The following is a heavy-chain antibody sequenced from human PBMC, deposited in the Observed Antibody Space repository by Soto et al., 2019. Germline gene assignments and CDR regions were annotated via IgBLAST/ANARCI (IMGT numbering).Heavy chain of an antibody. D-gene: IGHD6-13*01. CDR3: GRDLAAADY. CDR1: GYIFINYY. CDR2: FNAMSRST. J-gene: IGHJ4*02. Sequence: QVQLVQSGAEVTKPGATVKISCKTSGYIFINYYIHWVPQAPGQGLERVALFNAMSRSTNYAQKLQGRVTVTSDTSTSTVYMELSSLISEDAAVYYCGRDLAAADYWGQGTLVTVAS. V-gene: IGHV1-46*04.